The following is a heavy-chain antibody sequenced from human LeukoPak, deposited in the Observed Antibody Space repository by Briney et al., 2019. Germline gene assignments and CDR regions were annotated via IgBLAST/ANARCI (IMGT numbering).Heavy chain of an antibody. CDR2: ISSSSSTI. CDR3: ARGSQGYCSGGSCYSSMNYYYYYMDV. V-gene: IGHV3-48*01. Sequence: GGSLRLSCAASGFTFSSYSMNWVRQAPGKGLEWVSYISSSSSTIYYADSVKGRFTISRDNAKNSLYLQMNSLRAEDTAVYYCARGSQGYCSGGSCYSSMNYYYYYMDVWGKGTTVTVSS. D-gene: IGHD2-15*01. J-gene: IGHJ6*03. CDR1: GFTFSSYS.